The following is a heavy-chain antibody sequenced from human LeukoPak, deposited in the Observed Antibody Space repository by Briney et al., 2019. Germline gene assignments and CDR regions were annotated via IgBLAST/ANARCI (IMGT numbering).Heavy chain of an antibody. CDR3: ARDAGDFWSGYYPYYYYGMDV. Sequence: GGSLRLSCAASGFTFSDYYMSWIRQAPGKGLEWVSYISSSGSTIYYADSVKGRFTISRDNAKNSLYLQMNSLRDEDTAVYYCARDAGDFWSGYYPYYYYGMDVWGQGTTVTVSS. V-gene: IGHV3-11*04. D-gene: IGHD3-3*01. CDR2: ISSSGSTI. CDR1: GFTFSDYY. J-gene: IGHJ6*02.